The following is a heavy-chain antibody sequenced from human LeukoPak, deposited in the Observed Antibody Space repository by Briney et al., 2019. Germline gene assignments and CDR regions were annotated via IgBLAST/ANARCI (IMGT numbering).Heavy chain of an antibody. CDR2: ISSSSSYI. D-gene: IGHD3-10*01. CDR3: ARDLRNYSGSGSYSPFDY. J-gene: IGHJ4*02. CDR1: GLTFSSYS. Sequence: GGSLQLSCAASGLTFSSYSINWVRRAPGKGLEWVSSISSSSSYIYYADSVKGRFTISRDNAKNSLYLQMNSLRAEDTTVYCCARDLRNYSGSGSYSPFDYWGQGTLFTVSS. V-gene: IGHV3-21*01.